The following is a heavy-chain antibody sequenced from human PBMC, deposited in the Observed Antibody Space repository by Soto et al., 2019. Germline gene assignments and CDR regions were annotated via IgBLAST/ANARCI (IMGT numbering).Heavy chain of an antibody. CDR3: ARYVAARDYFDY. CDR1: GYTFTMYD. CDR2: MNPNSGNT. D-gene: IGHD6-6*01. J-gene: IGHJ4*02. Sequence: PAKVSCTASGYTFTMYDINWVRQDTGQGLEWMGWMNPNSGNTGYAQKFQGRVTMTRNTSISTAYMELSSLRSEDTAVYYCARYVAARDYFDYWGQGTLVTVSS. V-gene: IGHV1-8*01.